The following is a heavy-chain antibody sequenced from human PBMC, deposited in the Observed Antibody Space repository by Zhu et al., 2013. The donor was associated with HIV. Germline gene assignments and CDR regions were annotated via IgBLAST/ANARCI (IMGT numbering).Heavy chain of an antibody. Sequence: QVQLVESGGGVVQPGRSLTLSCAASGFTFSNYGMHWVRQAPGKGLEWVAVIWYDGSNKYYADSVKGRFTISRDNSKSTLYLQMNSLRAEDAAMYYCTRDLSSHFYDCWGQGTLVTVS. CDR3: TRDLSSHFYDC. D-gene: IGHD2-2*01. V-gene: IGHV3-33*01. CDR1: GFTFSNYG. CDR2: IWYDGSNK. J-gene: IGHJ4*02.